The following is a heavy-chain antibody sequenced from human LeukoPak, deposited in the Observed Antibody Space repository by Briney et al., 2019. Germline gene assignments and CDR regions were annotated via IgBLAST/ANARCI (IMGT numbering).Heavy chain of an antibody. Sequence: GGSLRLSCAASGFTFSSYAMHWVRQAPGKGLEWVAVISYDGSNKYYADSVKGRFTISRDNSKNTLYLQMNSLRAEDTAVYYCARGPTMKMDVWGKGTTVTVSS. D-gene: IGHD3-22*01. CDR1: GFTFSSYA. CDR3: ARGPTMKMDV. J-gene: IGHJ6*04. CDR2: ISYDGSNK. V-gene: IGHV3-30*04.